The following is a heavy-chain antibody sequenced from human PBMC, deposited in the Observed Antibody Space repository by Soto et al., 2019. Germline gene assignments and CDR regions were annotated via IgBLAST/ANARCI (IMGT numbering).Heavy chain of an antibody. D-gene: IGHD2-8*02. J-gene: IGHJ4*02. V-gene: IGHV4-39*01. CDR1: GESISSSSFY. Sequence: SETLSLTCIVSGESISSSSFYWGWLRQPPGKGLEWVWSIYYSGRTYYNPSFKSRVTITIDTSKNQFSLMLSSVTATDTAVYYCARQRTTVVSQAYFDHWGQGALVTVSS. CDR3: ARQRTTVVSQAYFDH. CDR2: IYYSGRT.